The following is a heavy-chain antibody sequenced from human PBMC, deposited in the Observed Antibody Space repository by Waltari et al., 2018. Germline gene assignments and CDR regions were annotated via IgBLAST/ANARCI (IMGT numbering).Heavy chain of an antibody. D-gene: IGHD6-13*01. V-gene: IGHV1-69*13. CDR2: IIPIFGTA. CDR3: ARGGRAAAGTREDYYYGMDV. J-gene: IGHJ6*02. CDR1: GGTFSSYA. Sequence: QVQLVQSGAEVKKPGSSVKVSCKASGGTFSSYAISWVRQAPGQGLGWMGGIIPIFGTANYAQKFQGRVTITADESTSTAYMELSSLRSEDTAVYYCARGGRAAAGTREDYYYGMDVWGQGTTVTVSS.